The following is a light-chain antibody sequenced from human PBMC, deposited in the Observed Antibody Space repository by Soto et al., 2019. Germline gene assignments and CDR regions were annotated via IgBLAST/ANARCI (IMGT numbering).Light chain of an antibody. V-gene: IGLV1-44*01. J-gene: IGLJ2*01. CDR1: SSNIGKNS. Sequence: QPVLTLPPSASGTPGQRITISCSGSSSNIGKNSVSWYQQLPGTAPKLLIYSNDQRPSGVPDRFSGSKSGTSASLAITGLQSEDEADYYCATWDDSLNGVVFGGGTKLTVL. CDR2: SND. CDR3: ATWDDSLNGVV.